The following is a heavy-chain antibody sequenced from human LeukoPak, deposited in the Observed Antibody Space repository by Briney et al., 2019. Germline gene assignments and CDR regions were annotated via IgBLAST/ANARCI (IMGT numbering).Heavy chain of an antibody. CDR2: IIPIFGTA. J-gene: IGHJ4*02. CDR1: GGTFSSYA. V-gene: IGHV1-69*05. D-gene: IGHD2-2*01. Sequence: ASVKVSCKASGGTFSSYAIGWVRQAPGQGLEWMGGIIPIFGTANYAQKFQGRVTITTDESTSTAYMELSSLRSEDTAVYYCAYAEEGRIDYWGQGTLVTVSS. CDR3: AYAEEGRIDY.